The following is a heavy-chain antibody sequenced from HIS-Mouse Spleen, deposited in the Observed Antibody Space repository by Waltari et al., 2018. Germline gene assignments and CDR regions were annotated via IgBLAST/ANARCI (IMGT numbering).Heavy chain of an antibody. Sequence: QVQLVESGGGVVQPGRSLRLSCAASGFTFSSYGMHWLRQAPGKGLEWVAVISYDGSNKYYADSVKGRFTISRDNSKNTLYLQMNSLRAEDTAVYYCAKTHAAAGLHFDYWGQGTLVTVSS. J-gene: IGHJ4*02. D-gene: IGHD6-13*01. CDR2: ISYDGSNK. CDR3: AKTHAAAGLHFDY. CDR1: GFTFSSYG. V-gene: IGHV3-30*18.